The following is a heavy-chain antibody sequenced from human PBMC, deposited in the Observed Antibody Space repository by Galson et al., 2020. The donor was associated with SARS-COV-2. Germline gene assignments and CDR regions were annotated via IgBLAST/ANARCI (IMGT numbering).Heavy chain of an antibody. CDR3: ARESYYYDSSGSDAFDI. CDR1: GGSISSYY. V-gene: IGHV4-4*07. D-gene: IGHD3-22*01. J-gene: IGHJ3*02. CDR2: IYTSGST. Sequence: SETLSLTCTVPGGSISSYYWSWIQQPAGKGLEWIGRIYTSGSTNYNPSLKSRVTMSVDTSKNQFSLKLSSVTAADTAVYYCARESYYYDSSGSDAFDIWGQGTMVTVSS.